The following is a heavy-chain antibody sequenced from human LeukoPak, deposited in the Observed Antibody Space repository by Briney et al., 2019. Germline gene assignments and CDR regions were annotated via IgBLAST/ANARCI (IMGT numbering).Heavy chain of an antibody. D-gene: IGHD3-22*01. CDR3: AREMWQYYDSSGYSDSYWYFDL. CDR2: IYYSGST. Sequence: SQTLSLTCTVSGGSISSGSYYWSWIRQPPGKGLEWIGSIYYSGSTYYNPSLKSRVTISVDTSKNQFSLKLSSVTAADTAVYYCAREMWQYYDSSGYSDSYWYFDLWGRGTLVTVSS. V-gene: IGHV4-39*07. J-gene: IGHJ2*01. CDR1: GGSISSGSYY.